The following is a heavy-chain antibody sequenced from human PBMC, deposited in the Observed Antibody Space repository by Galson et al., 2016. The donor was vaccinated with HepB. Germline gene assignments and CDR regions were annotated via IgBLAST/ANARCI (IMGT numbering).Heavy chain of an antibody. J-gene: IGHJ4*02. CDR2: ITHGGSV. D-gene: IGHD1-26*01. Sequence: IGEITHGGSVNYNPSLKSRVTMSVGTSNSQFSLQMTSVSAADTAVYYCARRHGATKSRRYFDHWGQGTLVTVSS. CDR3: ARRHGATKSRRYFDH. V-gene: IGHV4-34*01.